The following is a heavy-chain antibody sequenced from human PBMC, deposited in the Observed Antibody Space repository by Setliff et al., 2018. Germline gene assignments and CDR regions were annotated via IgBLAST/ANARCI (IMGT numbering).Heavy chain of an antibody. V-gene: IGHV4-38-2*01. CDR2: IYYSGST. D-gene: IGHD6-19*01. J-gene: IGHJ5*02. CDR1: GYSISSGYY. CDR3: AGTDSSGWWFDH. Sequence: SETLSLTCAVSGYSISSGYYWGWIRQPPGKGLEWIGSIYYSGSTYYNPSLKSRGIISVDTSKSQFSLMLTAVTAADTAVYYCAGTDSSGWWFDHWGQGTLVTVSS.